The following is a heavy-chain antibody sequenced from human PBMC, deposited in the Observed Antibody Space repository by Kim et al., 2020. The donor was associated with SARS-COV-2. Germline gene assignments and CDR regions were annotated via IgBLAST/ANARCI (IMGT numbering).Heavy chain of an antibody. Sequence: GGSLRLSCAASGFTFSSYSMNWVRQAPGKGLEWVSYISSSSSTIYYADSVKGRFTISRDNAKNSLYLQMNSLRDEDTAVYYCARVVQHGDSSWYFDLWGRGTLVTVSS. CDR1: GFTFSSYS. V-gene: IGHV3-48*02. CDR3: ARVVQHGDSSWYFDL. J-gene: IGHJ2*01. CDR2: ISSSSSTI. D-gene: IGHD4-17*01.